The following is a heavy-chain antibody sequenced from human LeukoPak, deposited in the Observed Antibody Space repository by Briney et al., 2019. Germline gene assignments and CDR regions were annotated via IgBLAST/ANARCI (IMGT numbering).Heavy chain of an antibody. CDR2: ISGSGGST. D-gene: IGHD5-18*01. Sequence: GGSLRLSCAASGFTFSSYAMSWVRQAPGKGLEWVSAISGSGGSTYYADSVKGRFTISRDNSKNTLYLQMNSLRAEDTAVYYCVKEYRSGYSYGEEGYFDYWGQGTLVTVSS. CDR1: GFTFSSYA. CDR3: VKEYRSGYSYGEEGYFDY. J-gene: IGHJ4*02. V-gene: IGHV3-23*01.